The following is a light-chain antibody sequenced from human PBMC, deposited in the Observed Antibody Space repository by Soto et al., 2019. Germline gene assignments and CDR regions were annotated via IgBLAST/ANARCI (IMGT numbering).Light chain of an antibody. Sequence: VLTQSPGTLSLSPGERATLSCRASQSVSSFYLAWYQQKPGQAPRLLISGASSRATGIPDRFSGSGSGTEITLTISRLEPEDFAVYYCQQYGSSPPSLTFGGGTQVEIK. CDR3: QQYGSSPPSLT. J-gene: IGKJ4*01. CDR2: GAS. CDR1: QSVSSFY. V-gene: IGKV3-20*01.